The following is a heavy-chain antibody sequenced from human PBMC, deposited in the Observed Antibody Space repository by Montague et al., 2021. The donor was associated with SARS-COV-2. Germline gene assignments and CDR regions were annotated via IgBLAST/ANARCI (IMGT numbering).Heavy chain of an antibody. J-gene: IGHJ5*02. D-gene: IGHD4-11*01. CDR1: GGSISSYY. Sequence: SETLSLTCTVSGGSISSYYWSWIRQPPGKGLEWIGYVYYSGSTNYNPSLQSRVTISVDTSKNQFSLKLSSVTAADTAVYYCARHHPVFALQPWGQGTLVTVSS. CDR3: ARHHPVFALQP. V-gene: IGHV4-59*08. CDR2: VYYSGST.